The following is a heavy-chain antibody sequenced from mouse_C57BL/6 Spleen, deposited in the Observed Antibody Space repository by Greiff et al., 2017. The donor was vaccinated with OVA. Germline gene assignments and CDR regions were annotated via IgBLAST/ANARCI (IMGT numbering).Heavy chain of an antibody. CDR3: ALAYYSTRRAWFAY. J-gene: IGHJ3*01. CDR1: GYTFTSYW. CDR2: IYPGSGST. D-gene: IGHD2-5*01. Sequence: QVQLQQPGAELVKPGASVKMSCKASGYTFTSYWITWVKQRPGQGLEWIGDIYPGSGSTNYNEKFKSKATLTVDTSSSTAYMQLSSLTSEDSAVYYCALAYYSTRRAWFAYWGQGTLVTVSA. V-gene: IGHV1-55*01.